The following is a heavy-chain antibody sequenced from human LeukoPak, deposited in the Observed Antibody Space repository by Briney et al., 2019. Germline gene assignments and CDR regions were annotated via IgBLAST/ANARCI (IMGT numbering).Heavy chain of an antibody. Sequence: GGSLRLSCVASGISFSSYWMAWVRQAPGKGLEWVANIKYDGTHKFYADSVKGRFTISRDNAKNSLFLEMNSLRADDTAVYSCASSHDSSGNDWGQGTLVTVSS. CDR2: IKYDGTHK. V-gene: IGHV3-7*01. CDR3: ASSHDSSGND. D-gene: IGHD3-22*01. J-gene: IGHJ4*02. CDR1: GISFSSYW.